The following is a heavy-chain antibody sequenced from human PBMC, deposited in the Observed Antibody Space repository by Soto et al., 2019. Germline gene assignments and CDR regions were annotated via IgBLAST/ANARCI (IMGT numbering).Heavy chain of an antibody. V-gene: IGHV1-69*13. J-gene: IGHJ4*02. D-gene: IGHD3-22*01. CDR1: GGTFSSYA. Sequence: VASVKVSCKASGGTFSSYAISWVRQAPGQGLEWMGGIIPIFGTANYAQKFQGRVTITADESTSTAYMELSSLRSEDTAVYYCARELLRPYYYDSSGYYPPGYWGQGTLVTVSS. CDR2: IIPIFGTA. CDR3: ARELLRPYYYDSSGYYPPGY.